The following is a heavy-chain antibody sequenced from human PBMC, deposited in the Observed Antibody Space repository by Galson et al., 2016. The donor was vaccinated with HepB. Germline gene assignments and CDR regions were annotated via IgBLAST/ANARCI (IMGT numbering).Heavy chain of an antibody. CDR3: ARGAPFSVTTQGNAFDI. Sequence: SLTCNVSGGSILYYYWNWIRQSPEKRLEWIGHIYSSASTTYNPSLKSRLTISSGTSRNQFSLKLNSVTPADTAIYFCARGAPFSVTTQGNAFDIWGQGTMVTVSS. J-gene: IGHJ3*02. CDR1: GGSILYYY. V-gene: IGHV4-59*01. CDR2: IYSSAST. D-gene: IGHD4-17*01.